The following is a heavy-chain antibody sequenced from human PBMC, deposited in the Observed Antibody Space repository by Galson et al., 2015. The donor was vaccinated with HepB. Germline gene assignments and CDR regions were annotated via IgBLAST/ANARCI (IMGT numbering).Heavy chain of an antibody. J-gene: IGHJ4*02. CDR3: ARDGRDGYNFLGGNDYYFDY. D-gene: IGHD5-24*01. CDR2: ISSSSSYI. V-gene: IGHV3-21*01. Sequence: SLRLSCAASGFTFSSYSMNWVRQAPGKGLEWVSSISSSSSYIYYADSVKGRFTISRDNAKNSLYLQMNSLRAEDTAVYYCARDGRDGYNFLGGNDYYFDYWGQGTLVTVSS. CDR1: GFTFSSYS.